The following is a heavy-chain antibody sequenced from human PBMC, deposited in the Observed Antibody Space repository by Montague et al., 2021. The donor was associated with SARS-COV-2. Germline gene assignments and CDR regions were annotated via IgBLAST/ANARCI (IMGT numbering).Heavy chain of an antibody. V-gene: IGHV3-30-3*01. Sequence: SLRLSCAASGFPFSSYAMHWVRQAPGKGLEWVAVISYDGSNKYYADSVKGRFTISRDNSKNTLYLQMNSLRAEDTAVYYCARTYSGSYLGYFDYWGQGTLVTVSS. J-gene: IGHJ4*02. CDR3: ARTYSGSYLGYFDY. D-gene: IGHD1-26*01. CDR2: ISYDGSNK. CDR1: GFPFSSYA.